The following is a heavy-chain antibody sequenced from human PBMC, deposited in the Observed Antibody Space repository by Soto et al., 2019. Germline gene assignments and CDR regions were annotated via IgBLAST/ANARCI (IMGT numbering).Heavy chain of an antibody. CDR1: GYTFINYG. CDR2: ISADNGKT. V-gene: IGHV1-3*01. D-gene: IGHD6-13*01. Sequence: QVQLVQSGAEVKKPGASVKVSCKASGYTFINYGIHWVRQAPGQRLDWMGWISADNGKTKYSTKFQGRFTITRDTSASTAYMDLSSLISEDTAVYYCARDRVAAAATPANYWGQGTLVTVSS. CDR3: ARDRVAAAATPANY. J-gene: IGHJ4*02.